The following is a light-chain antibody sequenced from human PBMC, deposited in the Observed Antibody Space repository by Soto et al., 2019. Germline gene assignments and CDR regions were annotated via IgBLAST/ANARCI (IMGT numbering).Light chain of an antibody. CDR1: NSDVGGYNY. CDR2: EVS. J-gene: IGLJ1*01. CDR3: SSYTSSSTLYV. Sequence: QSALTQPASVSGSPGQSITISCTGDNSDVGGYNYVSWYVQHPGKAPELMIYEVSNRPSGVSNRFSGSKSGNTASLIISGLQAEYEADYYCSSYTSSSTLYVFGTGPKLTVL. V-gene: IGLV2-14*01.